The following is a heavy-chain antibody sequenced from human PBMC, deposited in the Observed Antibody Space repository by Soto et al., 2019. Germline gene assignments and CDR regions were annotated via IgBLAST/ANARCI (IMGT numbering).Heavy chain of an antibody. CDR3: ARSGARPGVCFIGMDV. Sequence: QVQLVQSGAEVKKPGSSVKVSCKASGGTVSSYAISWVRQAPGQGLEWMGGIIPIFGTADYAQKFQGRVTITADESTRTAYRVLSSLRSKDTAVYYCARSGARPGVCFIGMDVWGQGTTVTVSS. J-gene: IGHJ6*02. V-gene: IGHV1-69*12. D-gene: IGHD2-15*01. CDR1: GGTVSSYA. CDR2: IIPIFGTA.